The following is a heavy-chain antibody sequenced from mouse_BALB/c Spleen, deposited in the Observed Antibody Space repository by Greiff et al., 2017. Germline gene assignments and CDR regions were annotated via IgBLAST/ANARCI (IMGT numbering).Heavy chain of an antibody. V-gene: IGHV1-87*01. J-gene: IGHJ1*01. Sequence: QVQLQQSGAELARPGASVKLSCKASGYTFTSYWMQWVKQRPGQGLEWIGAIYPGDGDTRYTQKFKGKATLTADKSSSTAYMQLSSLASEDSAVYYCARVNWDGDWYFDVWGAGTTVTVSS. D-gene: IGHD4-1*02. CDR2: IYPGDGDT. CDR3: ARVNWDGDWYFDV. CDR1: GYTFTSYW.